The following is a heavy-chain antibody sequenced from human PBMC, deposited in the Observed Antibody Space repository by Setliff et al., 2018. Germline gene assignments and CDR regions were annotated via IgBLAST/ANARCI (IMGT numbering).Heavy chain of an antibody. Sequence: PSETLSLTCAVYGGSFSGYYWSWIRQPPGKGLEWIGEINHSGSTNYNPSLKSRVTISVDTSKNQFSLKLSSVTAADTAVYYCASLGGATRFMGFDSWGQGPLVTVSS. CDR2: INHSGST. CDR3: ASLGGATRFMGFDS. V-gene: IGHV4-34*01. D-gene: IGHD1-26*01. CDR1: GGSFSGYY. J-gene: IGHJ4*02.